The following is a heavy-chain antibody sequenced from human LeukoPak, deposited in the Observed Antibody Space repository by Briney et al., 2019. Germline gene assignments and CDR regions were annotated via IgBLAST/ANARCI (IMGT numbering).Heavy chain of an antibody. V-gene: IGHV4-34*01. CDR3: ARQNYGSAPLRY. CDR1: GGSFSGYY. Sequence: ETLSLTCAVYGGSFSGYYWSWIRQPPGKGLEWIGEINHSGSTNYNPSLMGRVTISVDTSKNQFSLKLSSVTAADTAVYFCARQNYGSAPLRYWGQGTLVTVSS. D-gene: IGHD3-10*01. J-gene: IGHJ4*02. CDR2: INHSGST.